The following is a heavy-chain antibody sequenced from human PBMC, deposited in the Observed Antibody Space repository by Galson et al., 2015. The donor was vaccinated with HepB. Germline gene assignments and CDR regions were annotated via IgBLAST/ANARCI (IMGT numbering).Heavy chain of an antibody. CDR3: AGPSSGWYYAFDI. V-gene: IGHV1-69*02. Sequence: SVKVSCRASGGTFSSYTISWVRQAPGQGLEWMGRIIPILGIANYAQKFQGRVTITADKSTSTAYMELSSLRSEDTAVYYCAGPSSGWYYAFDIWGQGTMVTVSS. D-gene: IGHD6-19*01. J-gene: IGHJ3*02. CDR2: IIPILGIA. CDR1: GGTFSSYT.